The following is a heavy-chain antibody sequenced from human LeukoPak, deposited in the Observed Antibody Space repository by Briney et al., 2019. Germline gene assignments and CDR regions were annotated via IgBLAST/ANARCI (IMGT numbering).Heavy chain of an antibody. CDR3: ARDRYSSSWDPYYYYYMDV. CDR2: IYSGGST. CDR1: GFTVSSNY. Sequence: GGSLRLSCAASGFTVSSNYMSWVRQAPGKGLGWVSVIYSGGSTYYADSVKGRFTISRDNSKNTLYLQMNSLRAEDTAVYYCARDRYSSSWDPYYYYYMDVWGKGTTVTVSS. D-gene: IGHD6-13*01. V-gene: IGHV3-53*01. J-gene: IGHJ6*03.